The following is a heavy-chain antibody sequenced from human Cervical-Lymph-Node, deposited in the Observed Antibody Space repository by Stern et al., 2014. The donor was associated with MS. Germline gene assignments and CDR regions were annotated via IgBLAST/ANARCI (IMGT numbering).Heavy chain of an antibody. CDR1: GSTFSSNI. CDR3: Y. Sequence: DQLVESGAEVKKPGSSVKVSCKASGSTFSSNIITWVRQAPGQGLEWMGRIIPILGIANYAQKFQGRLTISADKSTNTAYMELSSLRSEDTAVYYDYWGQGTLVTVSS. CDR2: IIPILGIA. J-gene: IGHJ4*02. V-gene: IGHV1-69*02.